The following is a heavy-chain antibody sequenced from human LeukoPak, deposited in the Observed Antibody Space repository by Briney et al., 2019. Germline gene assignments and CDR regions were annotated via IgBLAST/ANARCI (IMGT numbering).Heavy chain of an antibody. V-gene: IGHV4-30-2*01. J-gene: IGHJ4*02. CDR1: GGSISSGGYS. D-gene: IGHD6-13*01. CDR3: AREGPPSRPGIAAAGPYFGY. CDR2: IYHSGST. Sequence: PSHTLSLTCAVSGGSISSGGYSWSWIRQPPGKGLEWIGYIYHSGSTYYNPSLKSRVTISVDRAKNQFSLKLSSVTAADTAVYFCAREGPPSRPGIAAAGPYFGYWGQGTLVTVSS.